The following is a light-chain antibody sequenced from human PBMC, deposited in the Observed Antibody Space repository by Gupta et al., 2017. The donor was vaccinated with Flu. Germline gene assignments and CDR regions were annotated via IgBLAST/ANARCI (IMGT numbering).Light chain of an antibody. V-gene: IGLV2-14*01. J-gene: IGLJ1*01. CDR2: EVS. Sequence: QSALTQPASVSGSPGPSITISCPGTSSDVGGYSYVSWYQQHPGKAPKLMIYEVSNRPSGVSNRFSGSKSGNTASLTISGLQAEDEADYYCSSYTSSSTLVFGTGTKVTVL. CDR1: SSDVGGYSY. CDR3: SSYTSSSTLV.